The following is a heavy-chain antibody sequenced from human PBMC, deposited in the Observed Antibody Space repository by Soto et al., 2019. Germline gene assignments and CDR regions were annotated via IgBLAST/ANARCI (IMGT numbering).Heavy chain of an antibody. J-gene: IGHJ4*02. V-gene: IGHV4-31*03. CDR2: IYYSGST. CDR3: ARVGRKLSTGYFDY. D-gene: IGHD1-7*01. CDR1: GGSISSGGYY. Sequence: TLSITCTVSGGSISSGGYYWSWIQQHPGKGLEWIGYIYYSGSTYYNPSLKSRVTISVDTSKNQFSLKLSSVTAADTAVYYCARVGRKLSTGYFDYWGQGTLVTVSS.